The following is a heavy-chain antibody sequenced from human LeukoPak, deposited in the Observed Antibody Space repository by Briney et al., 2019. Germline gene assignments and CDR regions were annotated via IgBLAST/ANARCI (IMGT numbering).Heavy chain of an antibody. CDR2: ISSSSSTI. CDR1: GFTFSSYS. CDR3: ARAIPPGRITFHP. J-gene: IGHJ5*02. V-gene: IGHV3-48*04. Sequence: GGSLRLSCEASGFTFSSYSMYWVRQAPWKGLEWVSYISSSSSTIYYADSVKGRFTISRDNAKNSLYLQMNSLRAEDTAVYYCARAIPPGRITFHPWGQGTLVTVSS. D-gene: IGHD3-10*01.